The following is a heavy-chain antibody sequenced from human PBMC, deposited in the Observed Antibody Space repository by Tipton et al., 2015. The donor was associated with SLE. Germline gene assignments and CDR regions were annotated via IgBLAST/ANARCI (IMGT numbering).Heavy chain of an antibody. D-gene: IGHD7-27*01. V-gene: IGHV4-59*05. CDR2: IYYSGST. J-gene: IGHJ4*02. Sequence: TLSLTCTVYGGSFSDYYWSWIRQSPGKEPEWIGSIYYSGSTYYTPSLKSRVTISVDTSKNQFSLRLSSVTAADTAVYYCARLGRDFDYWGQRALVTVSS. CDR1: GGSFSDYY. CDR3: ARLGRDFDY.